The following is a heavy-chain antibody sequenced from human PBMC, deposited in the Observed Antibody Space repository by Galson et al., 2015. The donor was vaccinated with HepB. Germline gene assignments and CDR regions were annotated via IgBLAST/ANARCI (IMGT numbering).Heavy chain of an antibody. J-gene: IGHJ4*02. Sequence: QSGAEVKQPGESLKISCKASGYSFTSYWIGWVRQMPGKGLEYMGIIYPGDSDTRYSPSFQGQVTISVDKSISTAYLQWNNLKASDTALYYCTRPITSHWYGGDYWGQGTLVTVSS. CDR3: TRPITSHWYGGDY. D-gene: IGHD3-10*01. V-gene: IGHV5-51*01. CDR2: IYPGDSDT. CDR1: GYSFTSYW.